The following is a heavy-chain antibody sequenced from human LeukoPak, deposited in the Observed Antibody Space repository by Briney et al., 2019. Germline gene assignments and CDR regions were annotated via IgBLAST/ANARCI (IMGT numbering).Heavy chain of an antibody. CDR2: ISGSGGST. J-gene: IGHJ5*02. Sequence: GGSLRLSCAASGFTFSSYAMSWVRQAPGKGLEWASAISGSGGSTYYADSVKGRFAISRDNSKNTLYLQMNSLRAEDTAVYYCAKDLSVISGDWFDPWGQGTLVTVSS. V-gene: IGHV3-23*01. CDR3: AKDLSVISGDWFDP. D-gene: IGHD3-10*01. CDR1: GFTFSSYA.